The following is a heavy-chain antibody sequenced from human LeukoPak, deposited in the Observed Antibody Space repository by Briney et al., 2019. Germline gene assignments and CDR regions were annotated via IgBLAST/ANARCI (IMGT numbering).Heavy chain of an antibody. CDR2: ISYDGSNK. V-gene: IGHV3-30*18. Sequence: GGSLRFSCAASGFTFSNYGMHWVRQAPGKGLEWVAVISYDGSNKYYGDSVKGRFTISRDNSKNTLYLQMNSLRGEDTAVYYCAKQRVVGATSFDHWGQGTLVTVSS. CDR1: GFTFSNYG. J-gene: IGHJ4*02. D-gene: IGHD1-26*01. CDR3: AKQRVVGATSFDH.